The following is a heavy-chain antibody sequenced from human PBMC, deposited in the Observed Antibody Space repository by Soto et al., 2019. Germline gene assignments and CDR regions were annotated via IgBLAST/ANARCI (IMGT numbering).Heavy chain of an antibody. J-gene: IGHJ5*02. CDR2: IYYSGST. CDR3: ARVQTADGTRWFDP. CDR1: GGSISSGDYY. V-gene: IGHV4-30-4*01. Sequence: SETLSLTCTVSGGSISSGDYYWSWIRQPPGKGLEWIGYIYYSGSTYYNPSLKSRVIISVDTSKNQFSLKLSSVNVADPAVYYCARVQTADGTRWFDPWRQGTLVTVSS. D-gene: IGHD6-13*01.